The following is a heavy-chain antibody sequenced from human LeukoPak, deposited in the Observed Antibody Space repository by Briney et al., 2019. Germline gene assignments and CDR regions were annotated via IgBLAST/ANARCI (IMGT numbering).Heavy chain of an antibody. CDR2: ISSSSSYI. CDR1: GFTFSSYS. D-gene: IGHD4-17*01. V-gene: IGHV3-21*01. J-gene: IGHJ6*02. Sequence: GGSLRLSCAASGFTFSSYSMIWVRQAPGKGLEWVSSISSSSSYIYYADSVKGRFTISRDNAKNSLYLQMNSLRAEDTAVYYCARDRDDYGDYAPYGLDVWGQGTTVTVSS. CDR3: ARDRDDYGDYAPYGLDV.